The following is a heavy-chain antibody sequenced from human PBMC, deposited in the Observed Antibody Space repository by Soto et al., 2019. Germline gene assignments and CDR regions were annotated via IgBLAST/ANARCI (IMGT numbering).Heavy chain of an antibody. V-gene: IGHV3-30-3*01. J-gene: IGHJ6*02. CDR1: GFTFSSYA. Sequence: LRLSCAASGFTFSSYAMHWVRQAPGKGLEWVAVISYDGSNKYYADSVKGRFTISRDNSKNTLYLQMNSLRAEDTAVYYCARDLAAADSFKYYYYGMDVWGQGTTVTVSS. CDR3: ARDLAAADSFKYYYYGMDV. CDR2: ISYDGSNK. D-gene: IGHD6-13*01.